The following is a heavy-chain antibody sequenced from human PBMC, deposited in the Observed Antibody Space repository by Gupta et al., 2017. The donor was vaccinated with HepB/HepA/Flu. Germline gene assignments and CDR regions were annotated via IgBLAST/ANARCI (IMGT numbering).Heavy chain of an antibody. J-gene: IGHJ3*02. CDR2: IHPNTGGT. V-gene: IGHV1-2*02. CDR3: ARIDNDILTGYQNDAFDI. D-gene: IGHD3-9*01. CDR1: GYSFTAYY. Sequence: QVQLVQSGAEVKKSGASVKVSCKASGYSFTAYYITLVRQAPGDVIAWMGWIHPNTGGTSSAHSFQGRVTMTRDTSISTDYMELSRLRSDDTAVYFWARIDNDILTGYQNDAFDIWGQGTMVIVSS.